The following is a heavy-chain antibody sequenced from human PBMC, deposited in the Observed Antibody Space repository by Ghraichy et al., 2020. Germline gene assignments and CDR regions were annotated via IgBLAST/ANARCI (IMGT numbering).Heavy chain of an antibody. D-gene: IGHD3-3*01. CDR3: AHRPMEYDFWSGYYQDYFDY. V-gene: IGHV2-5*01. CDR1: GFSLSTSGVG. Sequence: SGPTLVKPTQTLTLTCTFSGFSLSTSGVGVSWIRQPPGKALEWLALIYWNDDKRYSPSLKSRLTITKDTSKNQVVLTMTNMDPVDTATYYCAHRPMEYDFWSGYYQDYFDYWGQGTLVTVSS. J-gene: IGHJ4*02. CDR2: IYWNDDK.